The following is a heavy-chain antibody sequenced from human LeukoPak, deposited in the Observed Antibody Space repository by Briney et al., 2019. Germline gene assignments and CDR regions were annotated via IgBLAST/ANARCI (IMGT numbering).Heavy chain of an antibody. D-gene: IGHD2-2*01. V-gene: IGHV3-48*01. CDR3: ARDWGYCSSTSCYQFDY. Sequence: GGSLRLSCAASGFTFSSYSMNWVRQAPGKGLEWVSYISSSSSTIYYADSVKGRFTISRDNAKNTLYLQMNSLRAEDTAVYYCARDWGYCSSTSCYQFDYWGQGTLVTVSS. CDR1: GFTFSSYS. J-gene: IGHJ4*02. CDR2: ISSSSSTI.